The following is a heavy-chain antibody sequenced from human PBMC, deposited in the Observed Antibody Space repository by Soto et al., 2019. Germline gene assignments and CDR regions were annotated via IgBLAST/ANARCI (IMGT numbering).Heavy chain of an antibody. D-gene: IGHD3-10*01. CDR1: TGSISSYY. Sequence: PSETLSLTCTFSTGSISSYYWSWIRQPPGKGLEWIGYIYYSGSTNYNPSLKSRVTISVDTSKNQFSLKLSSVTAADTAVYYCARDRKVRVGRWFDPWGQGTLVTVSS. CDR3: ARDRKVRVGRWFDP. V-gene: IGHV4-59*01. J-gene: IGHJ5*02. CDR2: IYYSGST.